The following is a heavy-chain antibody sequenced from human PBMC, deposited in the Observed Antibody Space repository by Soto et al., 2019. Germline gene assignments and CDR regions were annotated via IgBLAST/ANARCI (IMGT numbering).Heavy chain of an antibody. D-gene: IGHD3-10*01. CDR2: IGVGGGDR. J-gene: IGHJ4*02. V-gene: IGHV3-23*01. CDR1: GFTFIRYA. Sequence: EVQLLESGGGLVQPGGSLRLSCAASGFTFIRYAMSWVRQAPGKGLGWVSIIGVGGGDRYHPESVKGRFTVSRDNSRDSLYLEMNSLRDEDTAVYYCARVRFGEVDWGQGTLVTVSS. CDR3: ARVRFGEVD.